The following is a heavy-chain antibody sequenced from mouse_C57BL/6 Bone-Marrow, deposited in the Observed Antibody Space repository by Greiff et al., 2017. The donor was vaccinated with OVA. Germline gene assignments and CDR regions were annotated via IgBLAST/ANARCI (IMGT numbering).Heavy chain of an antibody. J-gene: IGHJ2*01. CDR2: ISSGGSYT. V-gene: IGHV5-6*01. D-gene: IGHD1-1*01. CDR3: ARQYYGSSYDFDY. Sequence: DVQLVESGGDLVKPGGSLKLSCAASGFTFSSYGMSWVRQTPDKRLEWVATISSGGSYTYYPDSVKGRFTISRDNAKNTLYLQMSSLKSEDTAMYYCARQYYGSSYDFDYWGQGTTLTVSS. CDR1: GFTFSSYG.